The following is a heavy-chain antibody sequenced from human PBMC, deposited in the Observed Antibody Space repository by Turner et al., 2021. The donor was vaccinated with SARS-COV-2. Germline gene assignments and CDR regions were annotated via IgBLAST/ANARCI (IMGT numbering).Heavy chain of an antibody. CDR1: GGAISGSIYY. Sequence: QLQLQESVPELLEPSETLALTCTVSGGAISGSIYYWGWIRQPPGKGLEWVGGIDRGGSSYDNPSLVKRVFITASTSNKQFSQKQMTMTAAETTMLYYAAKDYDFRSVFPNWLDLWGQGTMVIVSS. CDR2: IDRGGSS. CDR3: AAKDYDFRSVFPNWLDL. J-gene: IGHJ5*02. V-gene: IGHV4-39*01. D-gene: IGHD3-3*01.